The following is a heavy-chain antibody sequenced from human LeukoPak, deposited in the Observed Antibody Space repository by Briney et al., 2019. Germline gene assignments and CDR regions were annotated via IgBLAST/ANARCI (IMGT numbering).Heavy chain of an antibody. J-gene: IGHJ4*02. Sequence: GGSLRLSCAASGFTFTSYVLTWVRQAPGKGLEWVSAISETGGRTNYADSVKGRFTISRDNSKNMLYLQMNSLRAEDTAVYYCAKGTRCGGDCYTLFDHWGQGTLVTVSS. CDR3: AKGTRCGGDCYTLFDH. CDR1: GFTFTSYV. CDR2: ISETGGRT. V-gene: IGHV3-23*01. D-gene: IGHD2-21*02.